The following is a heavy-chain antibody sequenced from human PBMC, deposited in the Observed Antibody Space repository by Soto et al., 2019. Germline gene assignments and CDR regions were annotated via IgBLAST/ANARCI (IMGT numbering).Heavy chain of an antibody. Sequence: ESLKISCKGSGYSFTSYWIGWVRQMPGKGLEWMGIIYPGDSDTRYSPSFQGQVTISADKSISTAYLQWSSLKASDTAMYYCARRSRTNYYYYGMDVWGQGTTVSVSS. CDR1: GYSFTSYW. CDR2: IYPGDSDT. J-gene: IGHJ6*02. V-gene: IGHV5-51*01. CDR3: ARRSRTNYYYYGMDV.